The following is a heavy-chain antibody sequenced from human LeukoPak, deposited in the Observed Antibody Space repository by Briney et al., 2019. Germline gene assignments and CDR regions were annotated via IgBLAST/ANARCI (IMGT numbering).Heavy chain of an antibody. D-gene: IGHD3-10*01. Sequence: PVGSLRLSCAASGFTFCGYAMGWVPQAPGKGLEWVSAISGSGGSTSYTHPVRVRFTIPRDNAKTSLYLHMNSLRAEDTALYSCARGDYGSGSNDYWGQGTLVTVCS. CDR3: ARGDYGSGSNDY. V-gene: IGHV3-23*01. CDR1: GFTFCGYA. CDR2: ISGSGGST. J-gene: IGHJ4*02.